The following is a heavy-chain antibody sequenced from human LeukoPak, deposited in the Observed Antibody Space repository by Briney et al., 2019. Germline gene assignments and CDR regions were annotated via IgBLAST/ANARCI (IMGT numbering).Heavy chain of an antibody. V-gene: IGHV3-23*01. Sequence: GGSLRLSCAASGSTFSSYAMSWVRQAPGKGLEWVSTISGSGGTTYYADSVKGRFTISRDNSKNTLYLQMNSLRAEDTAVYYCAKRPSDYGDYVSYFDYWGQGTLVTVSS. CDR2: ISGSGGTT. D-gene: IGHD4-17*01. J-gene: IGHJ4*02. CDR1: GSTFSSYA. CDR3: AKRPSDYGDYVSYFDY.